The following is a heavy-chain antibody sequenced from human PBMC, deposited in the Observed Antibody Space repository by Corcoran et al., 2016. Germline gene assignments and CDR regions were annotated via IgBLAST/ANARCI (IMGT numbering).Heavy chain of an antibody. CDR2: INPNSGGT. J-gene: IGHJ3*02. V-gene: IGHV1-2*02. CDR1: GYTFTGYY. CDR3: AREGADLYSGSPAGACDI. Sequence: QVQLVQSGAEVKKPGASVKVSCKASGYTFTGYYMHWVRQAPGQGLEWMGWINPNSGGTNYAQKFQGRVTMTRDTSISTAYMELSRLRSDDTAVYYCAREGADLYSGSPAGACDIWGQGTMVTVSS. D-gene: IGHD1-26*01.